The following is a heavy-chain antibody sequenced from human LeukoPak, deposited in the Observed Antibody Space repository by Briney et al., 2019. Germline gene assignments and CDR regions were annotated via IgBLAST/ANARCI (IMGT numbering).Heavy chain of an antibody. Sequence: SETLSLTCTVSGGSISNTRNYWGWIRQPPGKGLEWIGTIYYSGSTYYNPSLKSRVTISVDTSKNQFSLKLNSVTAADTAVYYCAKPSNYYGSATDAFDFWGQGTMVTVSS. V-gene: IGHV4-39*07. J-gene: IGHJ3*01. D-gene: IGHD3-10*01. CDR3: AKPSNYYGSATDAFDF. CDR1: GGSISNTRNY. CDR2: IYYSGST.